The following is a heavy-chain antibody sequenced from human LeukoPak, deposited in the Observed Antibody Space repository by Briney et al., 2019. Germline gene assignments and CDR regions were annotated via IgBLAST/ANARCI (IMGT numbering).Heavy chain of an antibody. CDR3: ASQTNYDSSGYDDAFDI. D-gene: IGHD3-22*01. CDR1: GGSISSYY. J-gene: IGHJ3*02. Sequence: SETLSLTCTVSGGSISSYYWSWIRQPPGKGLEWIGYIYYSGSTNYNPSLKSRVTISVDTSKNQFSLKLSSVTAADTAVYYCASQTNYDSSGYDDAFDIWGQGTMVTVSS. V-gene: IGHV4-59*01. CDR2: IYYSGST.